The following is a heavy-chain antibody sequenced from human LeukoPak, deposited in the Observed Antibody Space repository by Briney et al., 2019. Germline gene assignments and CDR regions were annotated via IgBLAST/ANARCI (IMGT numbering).Heavy chain of an antibody. Sequence: SETLSLTCTVSGGSISSYYWSWIRQPPGKGLEWIGYIYYGGSTNYNPSLKSRVTISVDTSKNQFSLKLSSVTAADTAVYYCARVELLGSSGWPFDYWGQGTLVTVSS. J-gene: IGHJ4*02. CDR2: IYYGGST. D-gene: IGHD6-19*01. CDR3: ARVELLGSSGWPFDY. V-gene: IGHV4-59*01. CDR1: GGSISSYY.